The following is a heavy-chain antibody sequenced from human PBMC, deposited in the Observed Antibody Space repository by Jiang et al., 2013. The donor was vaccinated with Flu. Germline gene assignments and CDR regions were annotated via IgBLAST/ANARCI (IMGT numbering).Heavy chain of an antibody. CDR1: GFTVSNNY. V-gene: IGHV3-53*01. D-gene: IGHD5-24*01. J-gene: IGHJ4*02. CDR3: ARQGGYNSGY. Sequence: VQLLESGGGLIQSGGSLRLSCAASGFTVSNNYMIWVRQAPGKGLEWVSLIYSGGTTNYADSVKGRFTISRDNSNNTLFLQMNSLRAEDTAVYYCARQGGYNSGYWGQGTLVTVSS. CDR2: IYSGGTT.